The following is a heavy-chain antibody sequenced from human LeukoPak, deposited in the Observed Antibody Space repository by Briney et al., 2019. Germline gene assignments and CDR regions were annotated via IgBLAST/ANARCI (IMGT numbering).Heavy chain of an antibody. CDR2: ISSSSSYI. CDR1: GFTFSSYR. CDR3: ARDVEYSYFDY. V-gene: IGHV3-21*01. Sequence: GGSLRLSCAASGFTFSSYRMNWVRQAPGKGLEWVSSISSSSSYIYYADSVKGRFTLSRDNARNSLYLQMNSLRAEDTAVYYCARDVEYSYFDYWGQGTLVTVSS. J-gene: IGHJ4*02. D-gene: IGHD2/OR15-2a*01.